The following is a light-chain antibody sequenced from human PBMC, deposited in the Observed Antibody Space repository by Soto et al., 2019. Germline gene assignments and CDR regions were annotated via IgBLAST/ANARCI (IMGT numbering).Light chain of an antibody. CDR2: AAS. J-gene: IGKJ4*01. CDR3: QQSYSTPC. CDR1: QTISSW. V-gene: IGKV1-39*01. Sequence: DIQMTQSPSTLSGSVGDRVTITCRASQTISSWLAWYQQKPGKAPKLLIYAASSLQSGVPSRFSGSGSGTDFTLTISSLQPEDFATYYCQQSYSTPCFGGGTKVDIK.